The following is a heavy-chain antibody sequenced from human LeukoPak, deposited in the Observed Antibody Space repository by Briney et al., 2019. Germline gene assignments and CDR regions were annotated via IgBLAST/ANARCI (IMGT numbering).Heavy chain of an antibody. CDR3: AREELGATTFFDY. CDR1: GGSISSYY. D-gene: IGHD1-26*01. V-gene: IGHV4-59*01. CDR2: IYYSGST. Sequence: SETLSLTCTASGGSISSYYWSWIRQPPGKGLEWVGYIYYSGSTNYNPSLKSRVTISVDTPKNPFSLKMSSVTAADTAVYYCAREELGATTFFDYWGQGTLVTVYS. J-gene: IGHJ4*02.